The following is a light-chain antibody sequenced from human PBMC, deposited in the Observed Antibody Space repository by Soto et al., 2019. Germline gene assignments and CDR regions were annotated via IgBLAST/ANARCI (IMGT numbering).Light chain of an antibody. Sequence: DIQMTQSPSSPSASVGERVTITCRASQFIRNYLNWYQHKPGKAPKLLIYAASTLQGGVPSRFSGSGSGTDFTLTINSLQPEDFATYYCQQSYSAPYTFGQGARLEIK. CDR1: QFIRNY. CDR2: AAS. CDR3: QQSYSAPYT. V-gene: IGKV1-39*01. J-gene: IGKJ2*01.